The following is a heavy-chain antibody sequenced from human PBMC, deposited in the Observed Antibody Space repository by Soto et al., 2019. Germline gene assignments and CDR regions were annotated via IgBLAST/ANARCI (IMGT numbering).Heavy chain of an antibody. CDR1: GFTFSSYG. J-gene: IGHJ6*02. CDR3: AKERPRIIYSNLLKGGMDV. V-gene: IGHV3-30*18. Sequence: GGSLRLSCAASGFTFSSYGMHWVRQAPGKGLEWVAFISYDGSDKYYADSVKGRFTISRDNSKNTLYVQMNSLRAEDTAVYYCAKERPRIIYSNLLKGGMDVWGQGTTVTVSS. D-gene: IGHD4-4*01. CDR2: ISYDGSDK.